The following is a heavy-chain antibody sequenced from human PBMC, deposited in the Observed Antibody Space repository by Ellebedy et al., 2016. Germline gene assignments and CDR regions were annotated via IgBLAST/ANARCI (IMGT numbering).Heavy chain of an antibody. CDR2: FNPSGGYT. V-gene: IGHV1-46*01. D-gene: IGHD2-2*02. CDR1: GYTFTNYY. CDR3: ARGTVVIPATYYFAF. J-gene: IGHJ4*02. Sequence: ASVKVSCKASGYTFTNYYMHWVRQAPGHGLEWMGIFNPSGGYTTYAQKFLGRVTMTRDTSRTTVYLDLSSLTSEDTAVYYCARGTVVIPATYYFAFWGQGTLVTVSS.